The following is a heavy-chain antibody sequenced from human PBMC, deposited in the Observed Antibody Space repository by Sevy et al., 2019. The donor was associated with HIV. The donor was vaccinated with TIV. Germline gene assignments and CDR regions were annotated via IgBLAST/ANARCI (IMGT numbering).Heavy chain of an antibody. J-gene: IGHJ6*02. CDR2: ISSSSSTI. V-gene: IGHV3-48*02. CDR1: GFTFSSYS. CDR3: ARDSKDFWSGYYGAYGMDV. Sequence: GGSLRLSCAASGFTFSSYSMNWVRQAPGKGLEWVSYISSSSSTIYYADSVKGRFTISRDNAKNSLYLQMNSLRDEETAVYYCARDSKDFWSGYYGAYGMDVWGQGTTVTVSS. D-gene: IGHD3-3*01.